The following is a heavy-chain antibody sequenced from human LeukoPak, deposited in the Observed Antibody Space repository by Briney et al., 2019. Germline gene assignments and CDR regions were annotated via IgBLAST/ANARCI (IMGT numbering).Heavy chain of an antibody. J-gene: IGHJ4*02. V-gene: IGHV3-11*05. CDR1: GFTFSDYY. CDR3: ARERGYSYGPND. Sequence: GGSLRLSCAASGFTFSDYYISWIRQAPGKGLEWVSYISSSGTYTEYADSVKGRFTISRDNAKSSLFLQMNSLRAEDTAVYYCARERGYSYGPNDWGQGTLVTVSS. D-gene: IGHD5-18*01. CDR2: ISSSGTYT.